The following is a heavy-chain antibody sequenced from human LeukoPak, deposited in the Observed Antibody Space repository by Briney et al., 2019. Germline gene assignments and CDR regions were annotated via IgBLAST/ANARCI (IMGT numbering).Heavy chain of an antibody. D-gene: IGHD4-17*01. CDR3: AKDRCTTTVTTVLDY. CDR2: ISGSGGST. V-gene: IGHV3-23*01. Sequence: GGSLRLSCAASGFTFSSYAMSWVRQAPGKGLEWVSAISGSGGSTYYADSVKGRFTISRDNSKNTLYLKMNSLRAEDTAVYYCAKDRCTTTVTTVLDYWGQGTLVTVSS. CDR1: GFTFSSYA. J-gene: IGHJ4*02.